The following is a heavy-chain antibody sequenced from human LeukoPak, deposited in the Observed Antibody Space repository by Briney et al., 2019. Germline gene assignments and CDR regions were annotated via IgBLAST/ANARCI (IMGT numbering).Heavy chain of an antibody. CDR2: INHSGST. CDR1: GGSFSGYY. J-gene: IGHJ3*02. Sequence: PSETLSLTCAVYGGSFSGYYWSWIRQPPGKGLEWIGEINHSGSTNYNPSLKSRVTISVDTSKNQFSLKLSSVTAADTAVYYCARGLKRCIIRYFDCPLLAFDIWGQGTMVTVSS. D-gene: IGHD3-9*01. CDR3: ARGLKRCIIRYFDCPLLAFDI. V-gene: IGHV4-34*01.